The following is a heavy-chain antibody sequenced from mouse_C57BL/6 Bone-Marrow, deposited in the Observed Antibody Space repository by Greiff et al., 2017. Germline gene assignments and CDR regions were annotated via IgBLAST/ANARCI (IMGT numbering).Heavy chain of an antibody. CDR3: AGLGDYDVYYYAMDY. D-gene: IGHD2-4*01. CDR1: GYTFTSYW. J-gene: IGHJ4*01. CDR2: IYPGSGST. V-gene: IGHV1-55*01. Sequence: QVQLQQPGAELVKPGASVKMSCKASGYTFTSYWITWVKQRPGQGLEWIGDIYPGSGSTNYNEKFKSKATLTVDTSSSTAYMQLSSLTSEDSAVYYCAGLGDYDVYYYAMDYWGQGTSVTVSS.